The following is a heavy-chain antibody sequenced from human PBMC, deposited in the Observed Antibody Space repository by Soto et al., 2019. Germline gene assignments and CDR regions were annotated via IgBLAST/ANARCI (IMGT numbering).Heavy chain of an antibody. Sequence: QVHLQESGPGLVKPSGTLSLTCAVSGASLSSSNWWTWVRQPPGEGLEWLGEIYHGESTNYNPSLKSRVTISIDKSKNQFSLMLSSVTAADTASFFCARDASHEYGANPEAFDIWGRGTMVTVSS. CDR2: IYHGEST. CDR3: ARDASHEYGANPEAFDI. D-gene: IGHD2-8*01. J-gene: IGHJ3*02. V-gene: IGHV4-4*02. CDR1: GASLSSSNW.